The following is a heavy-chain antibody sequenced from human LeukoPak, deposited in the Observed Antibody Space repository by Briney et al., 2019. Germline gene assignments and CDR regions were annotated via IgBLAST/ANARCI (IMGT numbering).Heavy chain of an antibody. J-gene: IGHJ4*02. D-gene: IGHD4-11*01. V-gene: IGHV3-53*01. Sequence: PGGSLRLSCAASGFTFSNAWMSWVRQAPGKGLEWVSLIYSGGSTDYADSVKGRFTISRDNSENTLHLQMNSLRAEDTAVYYCARIPKTTYFDYWGQGTLVTVSS. CDR1: GFTFSNAW. CDR2: IYSGGST. CDR3: ARIPKTTYFDY.